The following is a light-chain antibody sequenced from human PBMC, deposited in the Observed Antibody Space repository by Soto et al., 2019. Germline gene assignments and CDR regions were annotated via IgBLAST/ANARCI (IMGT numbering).Light chain of an antibody. Sequence: DIQMTQSPSSLSASVGDRVTITCRASQGIRNDLDWFQQKPGKAPKRLIYAASSLQSGVPSRFSGSGSGTEFSLTISSLQPEDFATYYCLQHNSYPWTFGQGTKVEIK. V-gene: IGKV1-17*01. CDR1: QGIRND. CDR3: LQHNSYPWT. CDR2: AAS. J-gene: IGKJ1*01.